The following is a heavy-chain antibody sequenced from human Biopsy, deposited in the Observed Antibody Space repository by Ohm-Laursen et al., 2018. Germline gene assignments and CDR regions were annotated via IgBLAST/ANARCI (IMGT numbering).Heavy chain of an antibody. CDR3: AKDRFPYTSGYSSVFEY. CDR1: GFTFSDYY. D-gene: IGHD3-22*01. V-gene: IGHV3-30*18. J-gene: IGHJ4*02. Sequence: SLRLSCTASGFTFSDYYMGWIRQAPGKGLEWVSLISNDGDIKYSADSMEGRFTISRDNSRNTLFLQMNSLKAEDTAVYYCAKDRFPYTSGYSSVFEYWGQGTLVTVSS. CDR2: ISNDGDIK.